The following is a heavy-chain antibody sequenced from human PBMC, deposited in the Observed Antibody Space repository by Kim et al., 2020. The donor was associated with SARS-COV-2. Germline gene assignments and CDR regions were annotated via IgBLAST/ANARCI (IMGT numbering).Heavy chain of an antibody. J-gene: IGHJ4*02. CDR1: GGTFSSYA. D-gene: IGHD3-3*01. CDR3: ARETYYDFWSGYHGGNFLDY. CDR2: IIPIFGTA. V-gene: IGHV1-69*13. Sequence: SVKVSCKASGGTFSSYAISWVRQAPGQGLEWMGGIIPIFGTANYAQKFQGRVTITADESTRTAYMELSSLRSEDTAVYYCARETYYDFWSGYHGGNFLDYWGQGTLVTVSS.